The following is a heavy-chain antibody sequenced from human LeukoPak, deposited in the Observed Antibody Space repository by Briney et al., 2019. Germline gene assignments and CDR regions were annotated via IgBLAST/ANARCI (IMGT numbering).Heavy chain of an antibody. V-gene: IGHV3-23*01. Sequence: GGSLRLSCAASGFTFSSYGMSWVRQAPGKGLEWVSAISGSGGRTFYADSVKGRFTISRDNSKNTLYLQVDSPRAEDTAVYYCAIPGIAAAGETYLDYWGQGTLVTVSS. D-gene: IGHD6-13*01. CDR3: AIPGIAAAGETYLDY. J-gene: IGHJ4*02. CDR1: GFTFSSYG. CDR2: ISGSGGRT.